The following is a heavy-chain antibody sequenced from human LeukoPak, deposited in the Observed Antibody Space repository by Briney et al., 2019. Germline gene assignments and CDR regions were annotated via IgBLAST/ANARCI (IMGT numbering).Heavy chain of an antibody. J-gene: IGHJ6*02. Sequence: GGSLRLSCAASGFTFSSYWMSWVRQAPGKGLEWVANIKQDGSEKYYVDSVKGRFTISRDNAKSSLYLQMNSLRAEDTAVYYCARDGRDYDFWSGPYYYYGMDVWGQGTTVTVSS. CDR3: ARDGRDYDFWSGPYYYYGMDV. CDR2: IKQDGSEK. V-gene: IGHV3-7*01. CDR1: GFTFSSYW. D-gene: IGHD3-3*01.